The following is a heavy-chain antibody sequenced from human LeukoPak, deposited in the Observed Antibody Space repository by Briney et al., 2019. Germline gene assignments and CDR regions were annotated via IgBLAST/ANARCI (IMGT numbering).Heavy chain of an antibody. CDR3: AKEGDGMDV. D-gene: IGHD1-26*01. J-gene: IGHJ6*02. CDR2: IWYDGSNK. Sequence: GRSLRLSCAASGFTFSSYGMHWVRQAPGKGLEWVAVIWYDGSNKYYADSVKGRFTISRDNSKNTLYLQMNSLRAEDTAVYYCAKEGDGMDVWGQGTTVTVSS. CDR1: GFTFSSYG. V-gene: IGHV3-33*06.